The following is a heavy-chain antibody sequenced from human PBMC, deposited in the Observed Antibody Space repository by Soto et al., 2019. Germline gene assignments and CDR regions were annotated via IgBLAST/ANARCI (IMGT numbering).Heavy chain of an antibody. J-gene: IGHJ2*01. CDR1: GYSFTSYG. D-gene: IGHD3-10*01. V-gene: IGHV1-18*01. CDR3: ARETSGSYYKLDL. CDR2: ISAYNGNT. Sequence: QVQLAQSAAEVKKPGASVKVSCKASGYSFTSYGITWVRQAPGQGLEWMGWISAYNGNTKYAQNLQDRVTLTTDTSTNQAYMELRSRNSADPAVYYCARETSGSYYKLDLGGRGTLVTVPA.